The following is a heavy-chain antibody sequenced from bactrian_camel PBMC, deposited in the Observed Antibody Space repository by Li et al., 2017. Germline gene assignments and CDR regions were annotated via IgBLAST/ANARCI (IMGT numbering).Heavy chain of an antibody. CDR2: INSGGGTT. D-gene: IGHD7*01. V-gene: IGHV3S31*01. CDR3: AALSMPSLWC. CDR1: GFTFSNYA. Sequence: VQLVESGGGLVQPGGSLRLSCVGSGFTFSNYAMSWVRQAPGKGLEWVSAINSGGGTTYYADSVKGRFAISRDNARNTLYLQLNSLKTEDTAMYYCAALSMPSLWCGGQGTQVTVS. J-gene: IGHJ4*01.